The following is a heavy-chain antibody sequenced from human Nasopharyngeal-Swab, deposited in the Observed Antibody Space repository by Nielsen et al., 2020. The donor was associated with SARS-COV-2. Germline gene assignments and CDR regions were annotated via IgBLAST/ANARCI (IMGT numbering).Heavy chain of an antibody. J-gene: IGHJ6*02. Sequence: WIRQPSGKGLEWVAVIWYDGSNKYYADSVKGRFTISRDNAKNSLYLQMNSLRAEDTAVYYCARDSTYYYYYGMDVWGQGTTVTVSS. CDR2: IWYDGSNK. CDR3: ARDSTYYYYYGMDV. V-gene: IGHV3-33*01.